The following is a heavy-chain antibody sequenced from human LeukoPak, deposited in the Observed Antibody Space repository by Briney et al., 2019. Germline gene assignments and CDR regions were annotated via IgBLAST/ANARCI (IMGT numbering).Heavy chain of an antibody. Sequence: GGSLRLSCVASGLTFGSQWMTWVRQAPGKGLEWPANIGGDGTRKFYEDSVKGRFTISRDNAESSLYLQMNNLRVEDTAVYYCARDGGWRLLDYWGRGTQVTVSS. D-gene: IGHD6-25*01. J-gene: IGHJ4*02. V-gene: IGHV3-7*01. CDR3: ARDGGWRLLDY. CDR1: GLTFGSQW. CDR2: IGGDGTRK.